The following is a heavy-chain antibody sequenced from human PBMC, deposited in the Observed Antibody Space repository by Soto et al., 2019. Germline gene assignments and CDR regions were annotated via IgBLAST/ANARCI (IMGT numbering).Heavy chain of an antibody. CDR3: VQTTGWPGFDF. CDR1: GFAVSSKY. D-gene: IGHD6-19*01. Sequence: EVQLVESGGGLIQPGGSLRLSCAASGFAVSSKYMTWVRQAPGKGLEWVSVIYGGGTTYYADSVKGRFTISRDTSKNTLYFKINSLRAEDTAVYYCVQTTGWPGFDFWGQGTLVTVSS. J-gene: IGHJ4*02. V-gene: IGHV3-53*01. CDR2: IYGGGTT.